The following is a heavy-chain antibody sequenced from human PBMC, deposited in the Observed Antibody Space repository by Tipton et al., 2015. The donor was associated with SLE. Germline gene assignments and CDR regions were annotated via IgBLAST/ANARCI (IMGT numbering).Heavy chain of an antibody. Sequence: TLSLTCTVSGDSISRLYWTWIRQPPGKGLEWIGNVFSGGKTNYNPSLKGRVTISVDTSKNQVSLNLTSVTAADTAVYYCARDRGGNSSVYLDYWGQGTLVTVSS. D-gene: IGHD4-23*01. CDR2: VFSGGKT. J-gene: IGHJ4*02. CDR3: ARDRGGNSSVYLDY. V-gene: IGHV4-4*08. CDR1: GDSISRLY.